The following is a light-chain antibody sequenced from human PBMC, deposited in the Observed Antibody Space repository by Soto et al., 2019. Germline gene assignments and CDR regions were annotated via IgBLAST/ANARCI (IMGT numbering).Light chain of an antibody. V-gene: IGKV3-20*01. J-gene: IGKJ5*01. Sequence: EIVLTQSPGTLSLSPGERATLSCRASQSVRSSYLAWYQQKPGQAPRLLIYGASSRATGIPDRFSGSGSGTDFTLTISRLEPEDFAVYYCQQYGSSPLITFGQGTRLEIK. CDR3: QQYGSSPLIT. CDR1: QSVRSSY. CDR2: GAS.